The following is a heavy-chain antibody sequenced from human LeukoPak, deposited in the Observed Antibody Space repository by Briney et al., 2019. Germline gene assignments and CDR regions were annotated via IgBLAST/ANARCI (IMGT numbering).Heavy chain of an antibody. D-gene: IGHD3-10*01. CDR1: GFSFSNAW. J-gene: IGHJ4*02. V-gene: IGHV3-15*01. CDR3: TTASKYYYGSGSYTRIGY. Sequence: GGSLRLSCGASGFSFSNAWMTCVRHAPGKGLVWVGRITSKTDGGTTDYAAPVKGRFTISRDDSTNTLYLQKNSLKTEDTAVYYCTTASKYYYGSGSYTRIGYWGQGTLVTVSS. CDR2: ITSKTDGGTT.